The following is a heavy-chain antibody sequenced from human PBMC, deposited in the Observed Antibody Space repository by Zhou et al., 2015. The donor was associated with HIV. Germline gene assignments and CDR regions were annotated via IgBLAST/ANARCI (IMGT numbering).Heavy chain of an antibody. Sequence: QVQLVQSGAEVKKPGSSVKVSCKASGGTFSSYTISWVRQAPGQGLEWMGRIIPILGIANYAQKFQGRVTITADKSTSTAYMELSSLRSEDTAVYYCARDVDTAMVTRYFDLWGRGTLVTVSS. CDR1: GGTFSSYT. CDR2: IIPILGIA. V-gene: IGHV1-69*08. CDR3: ARDVDTAMVTRYFDL. D-gene: IGHD5-18*01. J-gene: IGHJ2*01.